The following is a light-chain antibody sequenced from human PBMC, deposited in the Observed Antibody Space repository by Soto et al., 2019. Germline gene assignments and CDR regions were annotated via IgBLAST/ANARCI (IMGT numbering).Light chain of an antibody. V-gene: IGKV3-15*01. J-gene: IGKJ2*01. Sequence: ELVMTQSPATLSVSPGARATLSCRASQSVTSSLAWYQQRPGQAPRLLIYGASNRATGIPARFSGSGSGTEFTLTISSLQSEDVAVYYCQQYSNWPPYTFGQGTKVDIK. CDR2: GAS. CDR1: QSVTSS. CDR3: QQYSNWPPYT.